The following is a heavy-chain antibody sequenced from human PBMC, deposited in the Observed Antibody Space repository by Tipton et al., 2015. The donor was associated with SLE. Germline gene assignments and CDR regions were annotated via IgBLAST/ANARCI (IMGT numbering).Heavy chain of an antibody. CDR3: ARGRIAVAGNHFDY. CDR2: VFYTGRT. V-gene: IGHV4-59*08. CDR1: GGSISSYY. Sequence: TLSLTCDVSGGSISSYYWTWIRQPPGKGLEWIGYVFYTGRTIYNSSLRSRVSMSVDTSKNQFSLKLRSVTAADAAVYYCARGRIAVAGNHFDYWGQGTLVTVSS. D-gene: IGHD6-19*01. J-gene: IGHJ4*02.